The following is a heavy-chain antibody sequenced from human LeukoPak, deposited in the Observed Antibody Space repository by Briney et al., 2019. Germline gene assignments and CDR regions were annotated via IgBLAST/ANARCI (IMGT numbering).Heavy chain of an antibody. CDR2: IYYSGST. J-gene: IGHJ5*02. V-gene: IGHV4-30-4*01. Sequence: PSETLSLTCTVSGGSISSGDYYWSWIRQPPGKGLEWIGYIYYSGSTYYKPSLKSRATISVDTSKNQFSLKLSSVTAADTAVYYCARAARVVAAQRINNWFDPWGQGALVTVSS. CDR3: ARAARVVAAQRINNWFDP. CDR1: GGSISSGDYY. D-gene: IGHD2-15*01.